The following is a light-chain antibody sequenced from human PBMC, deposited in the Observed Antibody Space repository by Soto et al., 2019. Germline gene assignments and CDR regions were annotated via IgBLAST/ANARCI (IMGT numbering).Light chain of an antibody. CDR2: KAS. J-gene: IGKJ3*01. Sequence: DIQMTQSPSTLSASLGDRVTITCRASQSISSWLAWYQQKPGKAPKLLIYKASSLESGVPSRFSGSGSGTEFTLTISSLQPDDFATYYCQQYNSFSGVTFGPGTKVDI. V-gene: IGKV1-5*03. CDR1: QSISSW. CDR3: QQYNSFSGVT.